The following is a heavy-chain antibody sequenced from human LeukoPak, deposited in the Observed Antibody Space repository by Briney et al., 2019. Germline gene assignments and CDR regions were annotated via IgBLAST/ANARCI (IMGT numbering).Heavy chain of an antibody. CDR2: INPNSGGT. CDR3: ARGYPLSTTAAGTYFQH. J-gene: IGHJ1*01. CDR1: GYTFSGYY. Sequence: APVKVSCKASGYTFSGYYMHWVRRAPGQGLEWMGWINPNSGGTNYAQKFQGRVTMTRDTSISTAYMELSRLRSDDTAVYYCARGYPLSTTAAGTYFQHWGQGTLVTVSS. V-gene: IGHV1-2*02. D-gene: IGHD6-13*01.